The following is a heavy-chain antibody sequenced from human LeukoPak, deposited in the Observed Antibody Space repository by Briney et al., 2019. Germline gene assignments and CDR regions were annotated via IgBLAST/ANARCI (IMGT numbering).Heavy chain of an antibody. D-gene: IGHD6-13*01. CDR2: FDPEDGET. CDR1: GYTLTELS. V-gene: IGHV1-24*01. CDR3: ATGVSLVYYMDV. J-gene: IGHJ6*03. Sequence: ASVKVSCKVSGYTLTELSMHWVRQAPGKGLEWMGGFDPEDGETIYAQKFQGRVTMTEDTSTDTAYMELSSLRSEDTAVYYCATGVSLVYYMDVWGKGTTVTVSS.